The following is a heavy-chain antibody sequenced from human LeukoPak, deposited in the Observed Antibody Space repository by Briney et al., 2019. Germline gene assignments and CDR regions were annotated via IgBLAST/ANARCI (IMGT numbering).Heavy chain of an antibody. CDR2: ISSSSSTI. CDR3: AREMDSSGWYLVFGPITFDY. J-gene: IGHJ4*02. Sequence: PGGSLRLSCAASGFTFSSYSMNWVRQAPGKGLEWVSYISSSSSTIYYADSVKGRFTISRDNAKNSLYLQMNSLRAEDTAVYYCAREMDSSGWYLVFGPITFDYWGQGTLVTVSS. CDR1: GFTFSSYS. V-gene: IGHV3-48*04. D-gene: IGHD6-19*01.